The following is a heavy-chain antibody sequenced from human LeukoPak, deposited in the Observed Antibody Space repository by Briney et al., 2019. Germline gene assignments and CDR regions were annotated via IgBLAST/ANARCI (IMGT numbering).Heavy chain of an antibody. CDR2: IYNSGST. J-gene: IGHJ4*02. Sequence: PSETLSLTCTVSGGXISGYYWSWIRQSPGKGLEWIGYIYNSGSTNYNPSLKSRVTISVDTSKNQFSLKLSSVTAADTAVYYCARCFADTALDYWGQGTLVTVSS. CDR3: ARCFADTALDY. D-gene: IGHD5-18*01. CDR1: GGXISGYY. V-gene: IGHV4-59*01.